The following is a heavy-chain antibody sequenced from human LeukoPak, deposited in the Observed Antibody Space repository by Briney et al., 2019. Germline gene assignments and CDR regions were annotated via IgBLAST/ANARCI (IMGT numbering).Heavy chain of an antibody. J-gene: IGHJ4*02. CDR2: IYYSGGI. CDR1: GGSISSYY. CDR3: ARTETGDHFDY. V-gene: IGHV4-59*08. D-gene: IGHD7-27*01. Sequence: SETLSLTCTVSGGSISSYYWSWIRQPPGKGLEWIGYIYYSGGINYNPSLKSRVTISVDTSKNQFSPKLSSVTAADTAVYYCARTETGDHFDYWGQGTLVTVSS.